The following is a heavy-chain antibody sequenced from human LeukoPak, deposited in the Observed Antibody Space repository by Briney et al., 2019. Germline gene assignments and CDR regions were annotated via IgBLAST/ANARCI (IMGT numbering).Heavy chain of an antibody. CDR3: ARAGGGNGDVFDI. V-gene: IGHV4-4*07. CDR1: VGSISSYY. D-gene: IGHD4-23*01. CDR2: IYNSGST. Sequence: PSETLSLTCAVSVGSISSYYASGVRHPAGKGLECIWRIYNSGSTNYNPSLKSRVTMSVDTSKSQFSLKLSSVTAADTAVYYCARAGGGNGDVFDIWGQGTMVTVSS. J-gene: IGHJ3*02.